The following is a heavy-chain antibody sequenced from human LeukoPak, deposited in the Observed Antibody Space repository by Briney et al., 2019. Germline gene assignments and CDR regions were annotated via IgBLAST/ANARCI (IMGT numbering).Heavy chain of an antibody. CDR3: AKDGPKNYDSSGYYYPLGAFDI. D-gene: IGHD3-22*01. V-gene: IGHV3-23*01. CDR2: ISGSGGST. J-gene: IGHJ3*02. Sequence: GGSLRLFCAASGFTFSSYAMSWVRQAPGKGLEWVSAISGSGGSTYYADSVKGRFTISRDNSKNTLYLQMNSLRAEDTAVYYCAKDGPKNYDSSGYYYPLGAFDIWGQGTMVTVSS. CDR1: GFTFSSYA.